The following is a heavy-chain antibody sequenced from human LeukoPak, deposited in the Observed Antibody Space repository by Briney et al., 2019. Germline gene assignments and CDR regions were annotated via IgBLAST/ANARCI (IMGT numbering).Heavy chain of an antibody. V-gene: IGHV3-23*01. D-gene: IGHD6-13*01. CDR2: ISGSGGST. CDR1: GFTFSSYA. J-gene: IGHJ4*02. CDR3: AKTKIGYSSSLCYFDY. Sequence: GGSLRLSCAASGFTFSSYAMSWVRQAPGKGLEWVSAISGSGGSTYYADSVKGRFTISRDNSKNTLYLQMNSLRAEDTAVYYCAKTKIGYSSSLCYFDYWGQGTLVTVSS.